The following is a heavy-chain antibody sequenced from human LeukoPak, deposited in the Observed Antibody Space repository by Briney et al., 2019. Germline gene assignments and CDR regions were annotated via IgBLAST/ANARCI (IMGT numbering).Heavy chain of an antibody. V-gene: IGHV4-30-4*08. CDR2: IYYTGST. D-gene: IGHD3-10*01. Sequence: SETLSLTCTVSSGSISSGDSYWTWIRQPTGKGLEWIGYIYYTGSTYYNPSLKSRVTISVDTSKNQFSLKLSSVTAADTAVYYCARLKDYGSGSYPFDYWGQGTLVTVSS. CDR1: SGSISSGDSY. CDR3: ARLKDYGSGSYPFDY. J-gene: IGHJ4*02.